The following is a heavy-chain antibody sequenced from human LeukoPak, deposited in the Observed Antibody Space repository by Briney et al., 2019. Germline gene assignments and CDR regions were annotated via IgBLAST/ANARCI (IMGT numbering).Heavy chain of an antibody. D-gene: IGHD3-10*01. V-gene: IGHV4-39*07. CDR1: GGSISSSTYY. CDR2: IYNSGST. J-gene: IGHJ4*02. CDR3: ARLDYMVRGPLGTYYFDY. Sequence: SETLSLTCTVSGGSISSSTYYWGWIRQPPGKGLEWVGSIYNSGSTYYNPSLKSRVTISVDTSKNQFSLKLSSVTAADTAVYYCARLDYMVRGPLGTYYFDYWGQGILVTVSS.